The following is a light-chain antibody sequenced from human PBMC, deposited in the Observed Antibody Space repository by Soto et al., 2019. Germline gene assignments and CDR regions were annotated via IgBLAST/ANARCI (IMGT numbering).Light chain of an antibody. CDR2: EVS. CDR3: SSYTSRSTLGV. Sequence: ALTQPASVSGSPGQSITISCTGTSNDVGGYNFVSWYQQHPGKAPKLMIYEVSNRPSGVSNRFSGPKSGNTASLTISGLQPEDEADYYCSSYTSRSTLGVFGTGTKVTVL. J-gene: IGLJ1*01. CDR1: SNDVGGYNF. V-gene: IGLV2-14*01.